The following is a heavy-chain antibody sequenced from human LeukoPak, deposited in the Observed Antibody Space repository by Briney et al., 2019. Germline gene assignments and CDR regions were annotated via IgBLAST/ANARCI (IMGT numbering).Heavy chain of an antibody. CDR2: IYISGST. CDR1: GGSISSYY. V-gene: IGHV4-4*07. D-gene: IGHD3-10*01. Sequence: PSETLSLTCTVSGGSISSYYWSWIRQPAGKGLECIGRIYISGSTNYNPSRKSRVTMSVDTSKNQFSLKLSSVTAADTAVYYCARGRGRANGLWLGKRPTLSRWFDPWGQGTLVTVSS. J-gene: IGHJ5*02. CDR3: ARGRGRANGLWLGKRPTLSRWFDP.